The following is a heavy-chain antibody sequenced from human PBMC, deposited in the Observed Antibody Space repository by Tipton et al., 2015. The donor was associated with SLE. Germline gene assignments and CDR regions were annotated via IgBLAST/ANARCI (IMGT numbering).Heavy chain of an antibody. D-gene: IGHD1-1*01. CDR1: GSTFSNYD. V-gene: IGHV3-13*01. Sequence: SLRLSCAASGSTFSNYDMHWVRQVTGKGLEWVSGIDIAGDTHYPGAVKGQFTISVDKSKNQFSLKVNSVTAADTAVYYCAIPEAGATVGNRGFEIWGQGTMVTVSS. CDR3: AIPEAGATVGNRGFEI. CDR2: IDIAGDT. J-gene: IGHJ3*02.